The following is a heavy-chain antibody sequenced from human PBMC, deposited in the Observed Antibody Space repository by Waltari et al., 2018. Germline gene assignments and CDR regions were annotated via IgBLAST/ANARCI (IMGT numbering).Heavy chain of an antibody. V-gene: IGHV1-69*05. D-gene: IGHD6-13*01. CDR3: ARDRRVAAAGTRPDAFDI. J-gene: IGHJ3*02. CDR2: IIPIFGTA. Sequence: QVQLVQSGAEVKKPGSSVKVSCKASGGTFSRYAISWLRQAPGHWLEWMGGIIPIFGTATYAQKFQGRVTITTDKSTSTAYMELSSLRSEDTAVYYCARDRRVAAAGTRPDAFDIWGQGTMVTVSS. CDR1: GGTFSRYA.